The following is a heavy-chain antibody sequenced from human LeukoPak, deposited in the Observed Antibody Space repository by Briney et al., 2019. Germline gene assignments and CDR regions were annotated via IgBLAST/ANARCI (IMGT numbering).Heavy chain of an antibody. CDR2: INQDGSEK. V-gene: IGHV3-7*03. CDR1: GLTFSRYW. D-gene: IGHD2-8*02. CDR3: VSRGCTANACFVSSFNCFDH. Sequence: PGGSLRLSCAASGLTFSRYWLTWVRQAPGKGLEWVANINQDGSEKNYVDSVKGRFTISRDNAKSSLYLQMNSLRDEDTAVYHCVSRGCTANACFVSSFNCFDHWGPGSLVTVSS. J-gene: IGHJ4*02.